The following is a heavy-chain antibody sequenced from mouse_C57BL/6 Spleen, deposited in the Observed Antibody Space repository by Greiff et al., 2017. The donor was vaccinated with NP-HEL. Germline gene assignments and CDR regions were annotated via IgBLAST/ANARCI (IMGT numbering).Heavy chain of an antibody. D-gene: IGHD4-1*01. CDR1: GFTFTDYY. J-gene: IGHJ4*01. Sequence: EVQGVESGGGLVQPGGSLSLSCAASGFTFTDYYMSWVRQPPGKALEWLGFIRNKANGYTTEYSASVKGRFTISRDNSQSILYLQMNALRAEDSATYYCVRYTGTLAMDYWGQGTSVTVSS. CDR2: IRNKANGYTT. CDR3: VRYTGTLAMDY. V-gene: IGHV7-3*01.